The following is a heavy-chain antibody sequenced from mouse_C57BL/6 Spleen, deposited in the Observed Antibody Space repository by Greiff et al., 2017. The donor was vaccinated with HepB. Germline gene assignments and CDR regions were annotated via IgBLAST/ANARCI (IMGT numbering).Heavy chain of an antibody. V-gene: IGHV1-53*01. D-gene: IGHD2-2*01. CDR2: INPSNGGT. CDR3: ARERIYYGYDVVFDV. CDR1: GYTFTSYW. J-gene: IGHJ1*03. Sequence: VQLQQSGTELVKPGASVKLSCKASGYTFTSYWMHWVKQRPGQGLEWIGNINPSNGGTNYNEKFKSKATLTVDKSSSTAYMQLSSLTSEDSAVYYCARERIYYGYDVVFDVWGTGTTVTVSS.